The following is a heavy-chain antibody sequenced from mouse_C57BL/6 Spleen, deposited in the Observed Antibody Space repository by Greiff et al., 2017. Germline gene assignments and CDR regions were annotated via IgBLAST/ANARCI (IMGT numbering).Heavy chain of an antibody. CDR3: AREGPPPFDY. CDR1: GFTFSDYG. Sequence: EVQLVESGGGLVKPGGSLKLSCAASGFTFSDYGMHWVRQAPEKGLEWVAYISSGSSTINYADTVKGRFTISRDNAKNTLFLQMTRLRSEDTAMYYCAREGPPPFDYWGQGTTLTVSS. J-gene: IGHJ2*01. V-gene: IGHV5-17*01. D-gene: IGHD3-3*01. CDR2: ISSGSSTI.